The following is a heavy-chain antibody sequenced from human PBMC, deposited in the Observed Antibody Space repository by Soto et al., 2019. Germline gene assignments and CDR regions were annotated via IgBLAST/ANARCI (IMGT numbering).Heavy chain of an antibody. Sequence: SETLSLTCTVSGGSISSDYWSWIRQPPGKGLEWIGYIYYSGSTNYNPSLKSRVTISVDTSKNQFSLKLSSVPAADTAVYYCARDYYDSSRYYYFFDYWGQGTLVTVSS. CDR1: GGSISSDY. V-gene: IGHV4-59*01. J-gene: IGHJ4*02. D-gene: IGHD3-22*01. CDR2: IYYSGST. CDR3: ARDYYDSSRYYYFFDY.